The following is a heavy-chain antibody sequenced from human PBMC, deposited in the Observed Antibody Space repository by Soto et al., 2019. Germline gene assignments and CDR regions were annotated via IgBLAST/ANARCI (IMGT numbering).Heavy chain of an antibody. J-gene: IGHJ6*04. V-gene: IGHV5-51*01. Sequence: ECRTLAWQGYLYSLASCCSGWEGQMPGGDLEWMGIIYPGDSDTRYSPSFQGQVTISADKSLRTAYLQWTRLKASDTALYYCARTRSFTLGFYYDGMDVWGKGTTVAISS. CDR3: ARTRSFTLGFYYDGMDV. CDR2: IYPGDSDT. CDR1: LYSLASCC. D-gene: IGHD6-6*01.